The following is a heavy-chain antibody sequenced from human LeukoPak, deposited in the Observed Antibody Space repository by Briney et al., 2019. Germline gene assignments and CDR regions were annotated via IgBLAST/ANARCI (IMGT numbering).Heavy chain of an antibody. J-gene: IGHJ4*02. CDR2: ISGSGGST. CDR1: GFTFSSYA. D-gene: IGHD6-6*01. Sequence: PGGSLRLSCAASGFTFSSYAMSWVRQAPGKGLEWVSAISGSGGSTYYADSVKGRFTISRDNSKNTLYLQMNSLTAEDTAVYYCVKDQAYSSSSPGGYWGQGTLVTVSS. V-gene: IGHV3-23*01. CDR3: VKDQAYSSSSPGGY.